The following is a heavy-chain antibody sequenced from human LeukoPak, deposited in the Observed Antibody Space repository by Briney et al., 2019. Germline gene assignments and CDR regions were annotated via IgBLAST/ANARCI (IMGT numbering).Heavy chain of an antibody. V-gene: IGHV4-59*01. CDR1: GGSISSYY. Sequence: SETLSLTCIVSGGSISSYYWSWIRQPPGKGLEWIGYIYYTGSTNYNPSLKSRVTMSVDTSKNRFSLKLRTVTAADTAVYYCARGLQNYYESSGSPFDPWGQGILVTVSS. CDR2: IYYTGST. D-gene: IGHD3-22*01. CDR3: ARGLQNYYESSGSPFDP. J-gene: IGHJ5*02.